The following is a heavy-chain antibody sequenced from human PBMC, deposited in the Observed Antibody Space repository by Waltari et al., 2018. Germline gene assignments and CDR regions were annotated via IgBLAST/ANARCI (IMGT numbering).Heavy chain of an antibody. V-gene: IGHV4-38-2*01. CDR3: SRQVLGYCTSAACRRLES. D-gene: IGHD2-2*03. CDR2: VYHDGPT. CDR1: GYAVNSGFY. Sequence: QVQLPESGPGLVKSSETLSLTCDVSGYAVNSGFYWGWIRQAPGEGLGWVATVYHDGPTFYNPSIKSRLSVSMDTSKNQISLTLKSVHAADTAVYYCSRQVLGYCTSAACRRLESWGQGTLVTVSS. J-gene: IGHJ4*02.